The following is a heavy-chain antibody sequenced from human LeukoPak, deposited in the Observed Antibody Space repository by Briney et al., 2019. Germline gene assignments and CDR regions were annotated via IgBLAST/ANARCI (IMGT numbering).Heavy chain of an antibody. J-gene: IGHJ4*02. CDR3: ARHGSVDSSGYYHGIDY. V-gene: IGHV5-51*01. CDR2: IYPGDSDT. CDR1: GYSFTSYW. D-gene: IGHD3-22*01. Sequence: GESLKISCKGSGYSFTSYWIGWVRQMPGKGLEWMGIIYPGDSDTRYSPSLQGQVTISADKSISTAYLQWSSLKASDTAMYYCARHGSVDSSGYYHGIDYWGQGTLVTVSS.